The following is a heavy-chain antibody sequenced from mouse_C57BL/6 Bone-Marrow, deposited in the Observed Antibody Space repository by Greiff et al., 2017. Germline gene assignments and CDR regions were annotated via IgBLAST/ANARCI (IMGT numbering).Heavy chain of an antibody. Sequence: QVQLKQPGAELVKPGASVKLSCKASGYTFTSYWMHWVKQRPGQGLEWIGMIHPNSGSTNYNEKFKSKATLTVDKSSSTAYMQLSSLTSEDSAVYYCASPRWLLRGCYAMDYWGQGTSVTVSA. CDR2: IHPNSGST. CDR1: GYTFTSYW. V-gene: IGHV1-64*01. J-gene: IGHJ4*01. D-gene: IGHD2-3*01. CDR3: ASPRWLLRGCYAMDY.